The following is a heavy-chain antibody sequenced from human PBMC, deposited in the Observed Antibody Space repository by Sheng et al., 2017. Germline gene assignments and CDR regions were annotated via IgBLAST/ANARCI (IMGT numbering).Heavy chain of an antibody. CDR1: GGTFSSYA. J-gene: IGHJ4*02. CDR2: IIPIFGTA. D-gene: IGHD3-9*01. CDR3: ARGVYDILTGYFSSDYFDY. Sequence: QVQLVQSGAEVKKPGSSVKVSCKASGGTFSSYAISWVRQAPGQGLEWMGGIIPIFGTANYAQKFQGRVTITADESTSTAYMELSSLRSEDTAVYYCARGVYDILTGYFSSDYFDYWGQGTLVTVSS. V-gene: IGHV1-69*13.